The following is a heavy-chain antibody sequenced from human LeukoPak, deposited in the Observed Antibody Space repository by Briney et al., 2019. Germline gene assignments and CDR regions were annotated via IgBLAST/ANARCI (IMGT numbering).Heavy chain of an antibody. CDR1: GFTFNNYE. CDR2: ISRNSTYT. Sequence: GGSLRLSCAASGFTFNNYEMNWVRQAPGKGLEWVASISRNSTYTHYADSVKGRFTISRDNARNSLFLQMNSLRAEDTAIYYCASDEGNYFDYWGQGTLVTVSS. J-gene: IGHJ4*02. CDR3: ASDEGNYFDY. V-gene: IGHV3-21*01.